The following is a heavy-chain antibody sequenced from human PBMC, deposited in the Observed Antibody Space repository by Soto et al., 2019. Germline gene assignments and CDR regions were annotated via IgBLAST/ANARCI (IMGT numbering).Heavy chain of an antibody. CDR3: AKEPHYCSGGSCYSDY. CDR2: ISYDGSNK. J-gene: IGHJ4*02. D-gene: IGHD2-15*01. V-gene: IGHV3-30*18. Sequence: PGGSLRLSCAASGFTFSSYGMHWVRQAPGKGLEWVAVISYDGSNKYYADSVKGRFTISRDNSKNTLYLQMNSLRAEDTAVYYSAKEPHYCSGGSCYSDYWGQGTLVTVSS. CDR1: GFTFSSYG.